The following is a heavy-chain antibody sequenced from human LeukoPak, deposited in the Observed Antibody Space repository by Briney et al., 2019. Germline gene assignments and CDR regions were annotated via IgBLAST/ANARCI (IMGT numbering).Heavy chain of an antibody. V-gene: IGHV1-2*02. D-gene: IGHD2-15*01. CDR2: INPNSGGT. Sequence: ASVKVSCKASGYTFTGYYMHWVRQAPGQGLEWMGWINPNSGGTNHAQKFQGRVTMTRDTSISTAYMEVSGLTSDDTAVYFCARAYCSGGSCYEFDYWGQGTLVTVSS. CDR1: GYTFTGYY. J-gene: IGHJ4*02. CDR3: ARAYCSGGSCYEFDY.